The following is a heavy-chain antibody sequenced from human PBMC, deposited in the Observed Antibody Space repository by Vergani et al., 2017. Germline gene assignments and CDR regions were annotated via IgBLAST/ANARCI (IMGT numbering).Heavy chain of an antibody. D-gene: IGHD3-22*01. CDR3: ARGAMIVRGNYFDY. CDR1: GGSFSGYY. Sequence: QVQLQQWGAGLLKPSETLSLTCAVYGGSFSGYYWSWIRQPPGKGLEWIGEINHSGSTNYNPSLKSRVTISVDTSKNQFSLKLSSVTAADTAVYYCARGAMIVRGNYFDYWGQGTLVTVSS. V-gene: IGHV4-34*01. CDR2: INHSGST. J-gene: IGHJ4*02.